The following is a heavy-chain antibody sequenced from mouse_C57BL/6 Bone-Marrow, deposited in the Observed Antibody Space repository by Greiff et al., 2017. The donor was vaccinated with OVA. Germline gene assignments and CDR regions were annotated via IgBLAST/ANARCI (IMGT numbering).Heavy chain of an antibody. CDR1: DSEVFPIAY. J-gene: IGHJ1*03. D-gene: IGHD1-1*01. CDR2: ILPSIGRT. V-gene: IGHV15-2*01. Sequence: QVQLQQSGSELRSPGSSVKLSCKDFDSEVFPIAYMSWVRQKPGHGFEWIGGILPSIGRTIYGEKFEDKATLDADTLSNTAYLELNSLTSEDSAIYYCARRYYGSSVSYWYFDVWGTGTTVTVSS. CDR3: ARRYYGSSVSYWYFDV.